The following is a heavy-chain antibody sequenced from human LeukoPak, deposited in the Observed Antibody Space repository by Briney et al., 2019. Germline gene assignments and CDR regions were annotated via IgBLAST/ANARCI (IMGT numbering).Heavy chain of an antibody. D-gene: IGHD6-13*01. CDR3: ARGGSSSWYGS. CDR1: GFTFSSYW. Sequence: GGSLRLSCAASGFTFSSYWMHWVRQAPGKGLVWVSRINSDGSTTSHADSVKGRFTISRDNARNTLFLQMNSLRAEDTAVYYCARGGSSSWYGSWGQGTLVTVSS. J-gene: IGHJ5*01. V-gene: IGHV3-74*01. CDR2: INSDGSTT.